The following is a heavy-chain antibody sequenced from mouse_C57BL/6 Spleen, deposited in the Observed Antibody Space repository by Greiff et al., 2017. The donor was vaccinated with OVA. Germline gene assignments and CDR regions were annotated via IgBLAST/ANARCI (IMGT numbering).Heavy chain of an antibody. Sequence: QVQLQQSGAELVRPGASVKLSCKASGYTFTDYYINWVKQRPGQGLEWIARIYPGSGTTYYNEKFKGKATLTAEKSSSTTYMQLSSLTYEDTAVYFCARGSGAMDYWGQGTTVTVSS. CDR3: ARGSGAMDY. V-gene: IGHV1-76*01. J-gene: IGHJ4*01. CDR1: GYTFTDYY. CDR2: IYPGSGTT. D-gene: IGHD3-1*01.